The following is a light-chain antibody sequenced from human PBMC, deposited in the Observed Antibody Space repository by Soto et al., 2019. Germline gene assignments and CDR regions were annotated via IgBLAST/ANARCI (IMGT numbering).Light chain of an antibody. CDR2: DVS. J-gene: IGLJ1*01. V-gene: IGLV2-11*01. CDR1: SSDVGGYNY. Sequence: VSGSPGQSVTISCTGTSSDVGGYNYVSWYQQHPGKAPKLMIYDVSKRPSGVPDRFSGSKSGNTASLTISGLQAEDEADYYCCSYAGSYTYVFGTGTKVTVL. CDR3: CSYAGSYTYV.